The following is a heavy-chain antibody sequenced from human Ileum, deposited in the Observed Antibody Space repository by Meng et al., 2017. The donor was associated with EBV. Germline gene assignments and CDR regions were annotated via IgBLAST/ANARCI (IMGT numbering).Heavy chain of an antibody. V-gene: IGHV1-3*01. D-gene: IGHD2-2*01. CDR3: ARGHQTYHDY. CDR1: GYSFTSSA. CDR2: VHAGNGDT. Sequence: HGLLFQSGTEGKKPGASVKVSCKASGYSFTSSAIHWVPQAPGQRLEWMGWVHAGNGDTKYSQNFQDRLTIARDTSANTAYMDLSSLRSEDTAVYYCARGHQTYHDYWGQGTLVTVSS. J-gene: IGHJ4*02.